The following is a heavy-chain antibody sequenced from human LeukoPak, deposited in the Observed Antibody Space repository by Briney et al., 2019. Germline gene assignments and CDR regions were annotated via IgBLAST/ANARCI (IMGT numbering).Heavy chain of an antibody. V-gene: IGHV1-2*02. CDR1: GYTFTSYD. J-gene: IGHJ4*02. CDR2: INPNTGVT. Sequence: ASVKVSCKASGYTFTSYDINWVRQAPGQGLTWMGWINPNTGVTNYAQKFQGRVTMTRATSINTAYMELDRLTSDDTAIYYCARSYCGGDCYWTIDYWGQGTLVTVSS. CDR3: ARSYCGGDCYWTIDY. D-gene: IGHD2-21*02.